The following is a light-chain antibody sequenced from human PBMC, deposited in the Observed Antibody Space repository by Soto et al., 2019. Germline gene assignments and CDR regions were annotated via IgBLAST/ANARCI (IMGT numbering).Light chain of an antibody. V-gene: IGLV2-11*01. J-gene: IGLJ3*02. Sequence: QSALTQPRSVSGSPGQSVTISCTGTSSDVGGYNFVSWYQQHPGKAPQLIIYDVTKRPSGVPDCFSGSKSGNTASLTISGLQAEDEADYYCCSYAGSYTLWVFGGGTKLTVL. CDR2: DVT. CDR3: CSYAGSYTLWV. CDR1: SSDVGGYNF.